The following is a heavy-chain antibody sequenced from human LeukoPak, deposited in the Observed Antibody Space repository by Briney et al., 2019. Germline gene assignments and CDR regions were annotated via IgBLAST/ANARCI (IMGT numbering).Heavy chain of an antibody. V-gene: IGHV1-69*05. D-gene: IGHD6-19*01. J-gene: IGHJ5*01. CDR1: GGTFSSYA. CDR2: IIPIFGTA. Sequence: SVKVSCKASGGTFSSYAISWVRQAPGQGLEWMGRIIPIFGTADYAQKFQGRVTITTDESTSTAYMELSSLRSEDTAVYYCARDGYSSGWFDYWGQGTLVTVSS. CDR3: ARDGYSSGWFDY.